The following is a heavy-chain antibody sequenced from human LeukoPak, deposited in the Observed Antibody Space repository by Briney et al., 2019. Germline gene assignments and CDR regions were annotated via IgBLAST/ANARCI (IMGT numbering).Heavy chain of an antibody. V-gene: IGHV4-34*01. CDR2: INHSGST. J-gene: IGHJ6*02. D-gene: IGHD2-15*01. CDR3: ARVPYCSGGSCNYYYYYGMDV. Sequence: SETLSLTCAVYGGSLSGYYWSCIRQPPGKGLEWIGEINHSGSTNYNPSLKSRVTISVDTSKNQFSLKLSSVTAADTAVYYCARVPYCSGGSCNYYYYYGMDVWGQGTTVTVSS. CDR1: GGSLSGYY.